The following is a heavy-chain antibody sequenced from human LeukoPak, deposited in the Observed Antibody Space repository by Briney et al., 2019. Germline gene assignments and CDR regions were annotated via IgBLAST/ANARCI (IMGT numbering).Heavy chain of an antibody. J-gene: IGHJ4*02. D-gene: IGHD2-15*01. CDR3: ARVVTGVVVAATFDY. V-gene: IGHV1-46*01. CDR2: INPSGGST. CDR1: GYTFTSYY. Sequence: EASVKVSCKASGYTFTSYYMHWVRQAPGQGLEWMGIINPSGGSTSYAQKFQGRVTMTRDMSTSTVYMELSRLRSDDTAVYHCARVVTGVVVAATFDYWRQGTLVTVPS.